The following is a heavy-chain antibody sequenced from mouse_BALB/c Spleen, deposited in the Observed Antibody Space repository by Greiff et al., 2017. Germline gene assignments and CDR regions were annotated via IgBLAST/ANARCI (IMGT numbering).Heavy chain of an antibody. CDR3: ARGGYADY. Sequence: EVQLQQSGPELVKPGASVKISCKASGYSFTGYFMNWVMQSHGKSLEWIGRINPYNGDTFYNQKFKGKATLTVDKSSSTAHMELRSLASEDSAAYYCARGGYADYWGQGTTLTVSS. D-gene: IGHD3-1*01. CDR2: INPYNGDT. J-gene: IGHJ2*01. CDR1: GYSFTGYF. V-gene: IGHV1-20*02.